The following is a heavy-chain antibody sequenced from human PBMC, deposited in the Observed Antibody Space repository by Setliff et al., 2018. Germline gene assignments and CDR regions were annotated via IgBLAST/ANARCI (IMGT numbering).Heavy chain of an antibody. Sequence: PSETLSLTCTVSGGSISSGNYYWSWIRQPAGKGLEWIGHIQTSGTTNYNPSLKSRVTISVDTSKNQFSLKLSAVTAADTAVYYCARVPQEALYYYDRGHYFDHWGQGTLVTVSS. CDR2: IQTSGTT. CDR3: ARVPQEALYYYDRGHYFDH. CDR1: GGSISSGNYY. J-gene: IGHJ4*02. V-gene: IGHV4-61*09. D-gene: IGHD3-22*01.